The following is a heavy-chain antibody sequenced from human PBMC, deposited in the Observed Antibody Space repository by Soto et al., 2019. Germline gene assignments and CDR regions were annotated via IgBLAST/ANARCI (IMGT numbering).Heavy chain of an antibody. V-gene: IGHV3-30-3*01. J-gene: IGHJ4*02. CDR1: GFTFSSYA. D-gene: IGHD6-13*01. CDR3: ARGLPNSGSWYVY. CDR2: ISYDGSNK. Sequence: QVQLVESGGGVVQPGRSLRLSCAASGFTFSSYAMHWVRQAPGKGLEWVAVISYDGSNKYYADSVKGRFTISRDNSKNTLYLQMNSMRAEDTAVYYCARGLPNSGSWYVYWGQGTLVTVSS.